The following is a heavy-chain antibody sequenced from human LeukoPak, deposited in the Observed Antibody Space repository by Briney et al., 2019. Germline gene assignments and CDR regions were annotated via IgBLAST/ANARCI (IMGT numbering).Heavy chain of an antibody. Sequence: SETLSLTCTVSGGSISSSSYYWGWIRQPPGKGLEWIGSIYYSGSTYYNPSLKSRVTISVDTSKNQFSLKLSSVTAADTAMYYCASQRYSSSWYGVDYFDYWGQGTLVTVSS. J-gene: IGHJ4*02. V-gene: IGHV4-39*01. CDR3: ASQRYSSSWYGVDYFDY. D-gene: IGHD6-13*01. CDR2: IYYSGST. CDR1: GGSISSSSYY.